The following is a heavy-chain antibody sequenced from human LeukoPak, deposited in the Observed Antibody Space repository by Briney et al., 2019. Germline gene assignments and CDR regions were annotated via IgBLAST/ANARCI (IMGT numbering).Heavy chain of an antibody. D-gene: IGHD5/OR15-5a*01. CDR2: IYTSGST. Sequence: PSETLSLTCTVSGGSISSYYWSWIRQPAGKGLEWIGRIYTSGSTNYNPSLKSRVTISVDTSKNQFSLKLSSVTAADTAVYYCASSSPIGTLDYWGQGTLVTVSS. V-gene: IGHV4-4*07. CDR1: GGSISSYY. J-gene: IGHJ4*02. CDR3: ASSSPIGTLDY.